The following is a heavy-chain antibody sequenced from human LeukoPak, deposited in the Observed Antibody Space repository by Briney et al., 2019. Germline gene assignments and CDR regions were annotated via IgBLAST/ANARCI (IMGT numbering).Heavy chain of an antibody. Sequence: SETLSLTCAVYGGSFSGYYWSWIRQPPGKGLEWIGEINHSGSTNYNPSLKSRVTIAVDTSKNQFSLKLSSVTAADTAVYYCARQNRHAKDIVVVPAAIGYWGQGTLVTVSS. D-gene: IGHD2-2*01. V-gene: IGHV4-34*01. J-gene: IGHJ4*02. CDR1: GGSFSGYY. CDR3: ARQNRHAKDIVVVPAAIGY. CDR2: INHSGST.